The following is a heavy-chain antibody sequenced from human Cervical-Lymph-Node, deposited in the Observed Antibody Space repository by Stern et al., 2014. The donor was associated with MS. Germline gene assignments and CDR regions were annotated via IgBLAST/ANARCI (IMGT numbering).Heavy chain of an antibody. Sequence: QMQLVQSGAEVKKPGSSVKVSCKASGGTFSTYSISWVRQAPGQGLEWMGGIIPIFGTANYAQRLQGRVTITADESTSTAHMELSSLRSEDTAVYYCARDRLRYSSSSSRRGYGMDVWGQGTTVTVSS. J-gene: IGHJ6*02. CDR1: GGTFSTYS. CDR3: ARDRLRYSSSSSRRGYGMDV. V-gene: IGHV1-69*01. CDR2: IIPIFGTA. D-gene: IGHD6-6*01.